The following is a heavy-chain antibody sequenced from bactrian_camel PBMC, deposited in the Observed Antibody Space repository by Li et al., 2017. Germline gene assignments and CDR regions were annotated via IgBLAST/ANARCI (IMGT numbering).Heavy chain of an antibody. CDR1: GYSYFSYN. J-gene: IGHJ4*01. Sequence: HVQLVESGGGSVQSGGSLRLSCAAPGYSYFSYNMAWFRQTPGKEREAVAGIDSDGSARYAATVKGRFTISRDSAKNSVYLQMHSLKLEDTAMYYCAADYRRTWWYGGICADLDNRYDYWGQGTQVTV. CDR3: AADYRRTWWYGGICADLDNRYDY. V-gene: IGHV3S53*01. CDR2: IDSDGSA. D-gene: IGHD2*01.